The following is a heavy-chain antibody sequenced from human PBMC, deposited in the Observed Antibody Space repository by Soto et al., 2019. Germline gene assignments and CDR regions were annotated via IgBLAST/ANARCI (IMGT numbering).Heavy chain of an antibody. CDR3: ATNGTPVAGRYCDY. CDR2: ISHRGNT. Sequence: QLQLQQWGAGLLKPSETLSLTCAVNGGSSSAYYWSWIRQPPAKGLQWGGEISHRGNTKYNPSLNSRVTISLYTSNHQFSLELNSVNASATSLYYFATNGTPVAGRYCDYWGQGALVSVSS. V-gene: IGHV4-34*01. J-gene: IGHJ4*03. CDR1: GGSSSAYY. D-gene: IGHD6-19*01.